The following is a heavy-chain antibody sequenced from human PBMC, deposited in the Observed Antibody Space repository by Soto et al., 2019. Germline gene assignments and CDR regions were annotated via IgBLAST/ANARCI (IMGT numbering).Heavy chain of an antibody. CDR3: ARGSDYYDSSGYYDY. D-gene: IGHD3-22*01. V-gene: IGHV4-31*03. CDR2: IYYSGST. Sequence: KPSETLSLTCTVSGGSISSGGYYWSWIRQRPGKGLEWIGYIYYSGSTYYNPSLKSRVTISVDTSKNQFSLKLSSVTAADTAVYYCARGSDYYDSSGYYDYWGQGTLVTVSS. J-gene: IGHJ4*02. CDR1: GGSISSGGYY.